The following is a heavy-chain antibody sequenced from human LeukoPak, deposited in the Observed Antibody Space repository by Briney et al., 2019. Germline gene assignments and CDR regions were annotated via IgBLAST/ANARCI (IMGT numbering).Heavy chain of an antibody. Sequence: ASVKVSCTTSGFSFTDYYMHWVRQAPGQGLEWMGWINLYNGDIKSAQKFQGKFVMTRDTSITTVYMEVPRLTSDDTAIYYCARADRLHGGPYLIGPWGQGTLVTVSS. CDR2: INLYNGDI. J-gene: IGHJ5*02. CDR1: GFSFTDYY. V-gene: IGHV1-2*02. CDR3: ARADRLHGGPYLIGP. D-gene: IGHD2-21*01.